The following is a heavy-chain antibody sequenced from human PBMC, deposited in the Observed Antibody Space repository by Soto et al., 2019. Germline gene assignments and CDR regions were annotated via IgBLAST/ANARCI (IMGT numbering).Heavy chain of an antibody. V-gene: IGHV3-74*01. CDR1: GFTFSKYW. Sequence: EGQLVESGGGLIQPGGSLRLSCAASGFTFSKYWMHWVRQAPGKGLVWVSRISGDGSSTTYADSVKGRFSIFRDNAKNTLYLQMNRLRAEDTAVYYCGGYGDYVCWGQGTLVTVSS. J-gene: IGHJ4*02. D-gene: IGHD4-17*01. CDR2: ISGDGSST. CDR3: GGYGDYVC.